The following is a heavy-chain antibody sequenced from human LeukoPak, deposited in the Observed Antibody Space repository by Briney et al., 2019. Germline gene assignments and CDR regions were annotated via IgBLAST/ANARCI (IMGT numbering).Heavy chain of an antibody. J-gene: IGHJ3*02. V-gene: IGHV1-46*01. D-gene: IGHD1-7*01. Sequence: ASVKVSCKASGYTFTSYYMHWVRQAPGQGLEWMGIINPSGGSTSYAQKFQGRVTMTRDMSTSTVYMELSSLRSEDTAVYYCARDLLTGTTRQSDAFDIWGQGTMVTVSS. CDR2: INPSGGST. CDR1: GYTFTSYY. CDR3: ARDLLTGTTRQSDAFDI.